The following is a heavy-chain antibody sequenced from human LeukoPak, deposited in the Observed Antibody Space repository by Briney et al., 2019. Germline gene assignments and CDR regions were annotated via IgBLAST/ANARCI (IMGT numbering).Heavy chain of an antibody. Sequence: SETLSLTCTVSGGSISSGGYYWSWIRQHPGKGLEWIGYIYYSGSTYYNPSLKSRVTISVDTSKNQFSLKLSSVTAADTAVYYCARAGVDTAMVEERYYFDYWGQGTLVTVSS. D-gene: IGHD5-18*01. V-gene: IGHV4-31*03. J-gene: IGHJ4*02. CDR3: ARAGVDTAMVEERYYFDY. CDR1: GGSISSGGYY. CDR2: IYYSGST.